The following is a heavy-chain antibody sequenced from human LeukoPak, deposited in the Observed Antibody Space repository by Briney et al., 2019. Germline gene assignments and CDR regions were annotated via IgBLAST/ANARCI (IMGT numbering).Heavy chain of an antibody. J-gene: IGHJ4*02. CDR2: IKEDGSEK. Sequence: PGGSLRLSCAASGFTFTDYSLNWVRQAPGKGLEWVANIKEDGSEKYYVDSVKGRFTISRDNAEKSLYLQMDSLRAEDTAVYYCSTALNNWGQGTLVTVSS. V-gene: IGHV3-7*01. D-gene: IGHD2-15*01. CDR3: STALNN. CDR1: GFTFTDYS.